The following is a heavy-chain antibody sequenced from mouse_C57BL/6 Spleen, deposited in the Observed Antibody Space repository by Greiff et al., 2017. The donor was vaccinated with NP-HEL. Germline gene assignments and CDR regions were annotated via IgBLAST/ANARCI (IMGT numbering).Heavy chain of an antibody. CDR3: AKNRDDGYYDDYFDY. Sequence: QVQLQQSGPGLVQPSQSLSITCTVSGFSLTSYGVHWVRQSPGKGLEWLGVIWRGGSTDYNAAFMSRLSITKDNSKSQVFFKMNSLQADDTAIYYCAKNRDDGYYDDYFDYWGQGTTLTVSS. D-gene: IGHD2-3*01. J-gene: IGHJ2*01. CDR2: IWRGGST. CDR1: GFSLTSYG. V-gene: IGHV2-5*01.